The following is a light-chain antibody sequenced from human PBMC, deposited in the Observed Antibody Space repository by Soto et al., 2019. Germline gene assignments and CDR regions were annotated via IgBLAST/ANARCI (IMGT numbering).Light chain of an antibody. Sequence: EIVLTQSPVTLSLSTGERATLSCRASQSVTSSYIAWYQQKPGQAPRLLIYGASNRATGIPDRFSGSGSGTDFTLMISRLETEDFAVYYCQQFGVTRWAFGQGTKV. CDR3: QQFGVTRWA. V-gene: IGKV3-20*01. J-gene: IGKJ1*01. CDR2: GAS. CDR1: QSVTSSY.